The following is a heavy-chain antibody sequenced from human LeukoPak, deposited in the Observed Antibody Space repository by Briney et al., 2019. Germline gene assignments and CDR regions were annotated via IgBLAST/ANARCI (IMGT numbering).Heavy chain of an antibody. J-gene: IGHJ4*02. CDR3: AKLPTYHYDSSGYYYFEY. Sequence: GGSLRLSCAASGFTFDNYWMNWVRQAPGKGLEWVAIIKPDGNEKYFLDSVKGRFTISRDNDENSLYLQMNSLRAEDTAVYYCAKLPTYHYDSSGYYYFEYWGQGTLVTVSS. D-gene: IGHD3-22*01. CDR1: GFTFDNYW. V-gene: IGHV3-7*03. CDR2: IKPDGNEK.